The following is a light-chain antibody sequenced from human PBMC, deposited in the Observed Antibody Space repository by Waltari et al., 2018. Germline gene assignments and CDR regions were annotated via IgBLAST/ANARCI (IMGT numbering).Light chain of an antibody. CDR2: DVS. J-gene: IGLJ3*02. CDR1: SRDVGGYNY. Sequence: QSALTQPASVSGSPGQSITISCTGTSRDVGGYNYVSWYQQHPGKAPKHMIYDVSKRPSGVSNRYYGSKCVHAASLTIRGLQAEDEAYYYCCSNASKSTWVFGGGTNLTVL. CDR3: CSNASKSTWV. V-gene: IGLV2-23*02.